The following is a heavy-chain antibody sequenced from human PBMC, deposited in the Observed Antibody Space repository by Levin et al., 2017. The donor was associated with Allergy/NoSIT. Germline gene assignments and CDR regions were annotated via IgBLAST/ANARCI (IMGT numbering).Heavy chain of an antibody. CDR1: GFTFSSYG. D-gene: IGHD3-16*02. CDR3: ARGDYVWGSYRPLDY. V-gene: IGHV3-33*01. CDR2: IWYDGSNK. J-gene: IGHJ4*02. Sequence: GGSLRLSCAASGFTFSSYGMHWVRQAPGKGLEWVAVIWYDGSNKYYADSVKGRFTISRDNSKNTLYLQMNSLRAEDTAVYYCARGDYVWGSYRPLDYWGQGTLVTVSS.